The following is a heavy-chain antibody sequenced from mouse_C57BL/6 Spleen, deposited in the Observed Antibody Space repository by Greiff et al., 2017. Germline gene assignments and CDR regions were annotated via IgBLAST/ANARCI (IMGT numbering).Heavy chain of an antibody. CDR3: ARNFDYDGTGYYFDY. CDR2: IWSGGST. CDR1: GFSLTSYG. V-gene: IGHV2-2*01. J-gene: IGHJ2*01. Sequence: VKLVESGPGLVQPSQSLSITCTVSGFSLTSYGVHWVRQSPGKGLEWLGVIWSGGSTDYNAAFISSLSISKDNSKSQVFFKMNSLQADDTAIYYCARNFDYDGTGYYFDYWGQGTTLTVSS. D-gene: IGHD2-4*01.